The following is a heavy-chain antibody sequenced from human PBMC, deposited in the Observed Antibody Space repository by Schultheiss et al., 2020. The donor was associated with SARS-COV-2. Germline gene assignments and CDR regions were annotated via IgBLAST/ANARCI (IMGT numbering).Heavy chain of an antibody. CDR3: ARACSSTSCYTVGAFDI. Sequence: SCPTLVKPTETLTLTCTVSGFSLSNARMGVSWIRQPPGKALEWLAIIYWNDDKRYSPSLKSRLTITKDTSESQVVLTMTNMDPVDTATYYCARACSSTSCYTVGAFDIWGQGTMVTVSS. V-gene: IGHV2-5*01. J-gene: IGHJ3*02. D-gene: IGHD2-2*02. CDR2: IYWNDDK. CDR1: GFSLSNARMG.